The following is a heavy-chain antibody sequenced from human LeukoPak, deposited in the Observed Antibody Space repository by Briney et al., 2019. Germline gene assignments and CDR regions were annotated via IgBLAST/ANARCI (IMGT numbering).Heavy chain of an antibody. V-gene: IGHV3-7*01. CDR3: ARVKNNYYDSSGHLT. CDR2: IKQDRSEK. CDR1: GFTFTNYW. D-gene: IGHD3-22*01. Sequence: HPGGSLRLSCAASGFTFTNYWMSWVRQAPGKGLELVANIKQDRSEKYYVDSVKGRFTISRDNAKNSLNLQMNSLRAEDTAVYYCARVKNNYYDSSGHLTWGQGTLVTVSS. J-gene: IGHJ5*02.